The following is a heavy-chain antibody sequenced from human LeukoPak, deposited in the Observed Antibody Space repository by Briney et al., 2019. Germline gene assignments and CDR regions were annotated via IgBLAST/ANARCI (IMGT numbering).Heavy chain of an antibody. CDR2: IDPNSGGP. Sequence: ASVKVSCKASGYTFTGYYIHWVRQAPGQGLEWMTYIDPNSGGPHFAQKFQGRVTLTRDTSISTAYMELKWLTSDDTAVYYCARDGVAGSSDAFDLWGQGTMVTVSS. D-gene: IGHD6-19*01. J-gene: IGHJ3*01. V-gene: IGHV1-2*02. CDR1: GYTFTGYY. CDR3: ARDGVAGSSDAFDL.